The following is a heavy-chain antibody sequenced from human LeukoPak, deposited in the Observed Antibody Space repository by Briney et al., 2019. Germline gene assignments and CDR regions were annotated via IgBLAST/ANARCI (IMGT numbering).Heavy chain of an antibody. CDR1: GYTLTELS. V-gene: IGHV1-24*01. Sequence: ASVKVSCKVSGYTLTELSMHWVRQAPGKGLEWMGGFDPEDGETIYAQKFQGRVTMTEDTSTDTAYMELSSLRSEDTAVYYCATDVIVGAQGKYYFDYWGQGTLVTVSS. CDR2: FDPEDGET. J-gene: IGHJ4*02. D-gene: IGHD1-26*01. CDR3: ATDVIVGAQGKYYFDY.